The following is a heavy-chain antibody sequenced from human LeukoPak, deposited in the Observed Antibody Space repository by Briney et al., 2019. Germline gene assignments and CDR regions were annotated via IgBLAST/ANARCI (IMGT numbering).Heavy chain of an antibody. D-gene: IGHD1-26*01. CDR3: ARQMGGQGDFFDY. J-gene: IGHJ4*02. CDR1: GFTFSSYE. CDR2: ISSSGTTI. Sequence: TGGSLRLSCAASGFTFSSYEMNWVRQAPGKGLEWVSYISSSGTTIYYADSVKGRFTISRDNAKNSLYLQMNSLRAEDTAVYYCARQMGGQGDFFDYWGQGTLVTVSS. V-gene: IGHV3-48*03.